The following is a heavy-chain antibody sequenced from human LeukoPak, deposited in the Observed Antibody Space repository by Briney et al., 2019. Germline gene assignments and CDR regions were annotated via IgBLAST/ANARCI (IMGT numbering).Heavy chain of an antibody. CDR1: GGSFSGYY. Sequence: SETLSLTCAVYGGSFSGYYWSWIRQPPGKGLEWIGEINHSGSTNYNPSLKSRVTISVDTSKNQFSLKLSSVTAADTAVYYCARHTYDFWSGYPSPVDYWGQGTLVTVSS. CDR3: ARHTYDFWSGYPSPVDY. D-gene: IGHD3-3*01. J-gene: IGHJ4*02. V-gene: IGHV4-34*01. CDR2: INHSGST.